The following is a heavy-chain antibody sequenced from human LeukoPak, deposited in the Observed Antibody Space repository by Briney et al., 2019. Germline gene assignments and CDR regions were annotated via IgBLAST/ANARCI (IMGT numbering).Heavy chain of an antibody. D-gene: IGHD3-10*01. J-gene: IGHJ4*02. CDR3: ARVATMVRGDNSVGY. CDR1: GYTFTSYA. CDR2: MNPNSGNT. Sequence: ASVKVSCKASGYTFTSYAMNWVRQATGQGLEWMGWMNPNSGNTGYAQKFQGRVTMTRNTSISTAYMELSSLRSEDTAVYYCARVATMVRGDNSVGYWGQGTLVTVSS. V-gene: IGHV1-8*02.